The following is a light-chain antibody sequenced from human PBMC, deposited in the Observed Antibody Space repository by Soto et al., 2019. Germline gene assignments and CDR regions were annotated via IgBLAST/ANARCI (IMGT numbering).Light chain of an antibody. CDR3: SSFTAKSTLI. J-gene: IGLJ2*01. Sequence: QSALTQPASVSGSPGQSITISCAGTIRDVGAYNLVSWYQQYPGRAPQLILYEVRNRPSGLSFRFSGFKSGNTASLTISGLQAEDEADYYCSSFTAKSTLIFGGGTKLTVL. CDR1: IRDVGAYNL. CDR2: EVR. V-gene: IGLV2-14*01.